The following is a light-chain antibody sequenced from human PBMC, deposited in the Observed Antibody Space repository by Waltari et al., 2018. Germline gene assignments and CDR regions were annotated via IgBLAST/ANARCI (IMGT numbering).Light chain of an antibody. CDR3: QQYFSLPWT. V-gene: IGKV4-1*01. CDR2: WAS. Sequence: DIVMTQSPESLPLSLGERATINCKSTQSVLSSSDSRNYLAWYQQRPGQSPKLLIYWASTREFGVPDRFTGSGSGTDFTLTISSLQAEDVAVYYGQQYFSLPWTFGQGTKVEL. J-gene: IGKJ1*01. CDR1: QSVLSSSDSRNY.